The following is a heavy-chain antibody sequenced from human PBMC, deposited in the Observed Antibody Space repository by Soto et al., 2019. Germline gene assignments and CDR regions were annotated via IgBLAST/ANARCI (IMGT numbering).Heavy chain of an antibody. CDR2: IYYDGDT. Sequence: SETLSLTCTVSGGSISLVGFYWGWVRQHPGKALEWIGDIYYDGDTSFNPSLQSRLTISSDKSKNQIFLSLTSVTATDTAVYYCKRARVGDSSPAYXWGQGTLVTVSX. CDR3: KRARVGDSSPAYX. J-gene: IGHJ4*02. D-gene: IGHD1-26*01. V-gene: IGHV4-31*03. CDR1: GGSISLVGFY.